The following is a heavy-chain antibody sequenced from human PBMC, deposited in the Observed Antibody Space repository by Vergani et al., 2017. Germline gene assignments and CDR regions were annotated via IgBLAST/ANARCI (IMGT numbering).Heavy chain of an antibody. CDR1: EFPVRSNY. CDR2: IYSGSST. CDR3: ARVLINDFLYDC. V-gene: IGHV3-53*02. Sequence: EVQLVETGGGLIQPGGSLRLSCAASEFPVRSNYMSWVRQAPGKGLEWVSVIYSGSSTYYADSVKGRLTISRDNSKNTLYLQMKSLRAEDTAVYYCARVLINDFLYDCWGQGSLVTVSS. J-gene: IGHJ4*02. D-gene: IGHD2-8*01.